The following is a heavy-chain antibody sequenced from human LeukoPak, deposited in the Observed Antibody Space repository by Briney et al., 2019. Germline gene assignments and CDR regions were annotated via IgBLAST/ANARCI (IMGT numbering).Heavy chain of an antibody. CDR2: IYYSGST. CDR3: ASISLMDV. CDR1: GGSISSSSYY. Sequence: NPSETLSLTCTVSGGSISSSSYYWGWIRQPPGKGLEWIGSIYYSGSTYYNPSLKSRVTISVDTSKNQFSLKLSSVTAADTAVYYCASISLMDVWGQGTTVTVSS. V-gene: IGHV4-39*01. J-gene: IGHJ6*02. D-gene: IGHD3-16*02.